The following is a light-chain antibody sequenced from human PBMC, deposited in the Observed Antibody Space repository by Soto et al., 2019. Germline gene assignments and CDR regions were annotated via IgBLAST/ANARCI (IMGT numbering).Light chain of an antibody. CDR2: EVS. CDR1: SSDVVGYNY. Sequence: QSVLTQPPSASGSPGQSVTLSCTGTSSDVVGYNYVSWYQQHPGKAPKLMIYEVSKRPSGVPDRFSGSKSGNTASLTVSGLQAEDEADYYCSSYSGSNNFDVVFGGGTKVTVL. J-gene: IGLJ2*01. CDR3: SSYSGSNNFDVV. V-gene: IGLV2-8*01.